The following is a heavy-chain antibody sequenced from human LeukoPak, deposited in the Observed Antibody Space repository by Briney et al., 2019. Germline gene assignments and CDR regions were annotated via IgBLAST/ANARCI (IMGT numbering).Heavy chain of an antibody. D-gene: IGHD5-12*01. J-gene: IGHJ4*02. CDR1: GASIKDFY. Sequence: SETLSLTCAVSGASIKDFYWTWIRQPPGKGLEWIGYVYYAGSTNYNPSLKSRVSMSVDTSKNQFSLTLTSVTVADTAFYYCARGGIRGYSAFDNLDFWGLGTHVTVSS. V-gene: IGHV4-59*01. CDR2: VYYAGST. CDR3: ARGGIRGYSAFDNLDF.